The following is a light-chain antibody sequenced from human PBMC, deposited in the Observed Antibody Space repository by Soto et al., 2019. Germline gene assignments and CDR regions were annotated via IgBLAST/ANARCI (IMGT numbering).Light chain of an antibody. V-gene: IGKV3-11*01. CDR2: DAS. CDR1: QNIDTF. Sequence: EIVLTQSPATLSLSPGERATLSCRASQNIDTFLAWYQQKPGQAPRLLIYDASNRATDIPARFSGSGSGTDFTLTISGLEPEDYAVYFCQQRSNWPPWTFGXGTK. CDR3: QQRSNWPPWT. J-gene: IGKJ1*01.